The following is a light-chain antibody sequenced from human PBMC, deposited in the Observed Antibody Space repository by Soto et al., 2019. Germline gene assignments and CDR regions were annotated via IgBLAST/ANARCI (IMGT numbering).Light chain of an antibody. V-gene: IGKV3-15*01. CDR2: GAS. CDR1: QSVSSN. CDR3: QQYNSNSLLP. J-gene: IGKJ4*01. Sequence: EIVMTQSPATLSVSPGERATLSCRASQSVSSNLAWYQQKPGQAPRLLIYGASTRATGIPARFSGSGSGTEFTLTISCLQPDDFATYYCQQYNSNSLLPFGGGTKVDIK.